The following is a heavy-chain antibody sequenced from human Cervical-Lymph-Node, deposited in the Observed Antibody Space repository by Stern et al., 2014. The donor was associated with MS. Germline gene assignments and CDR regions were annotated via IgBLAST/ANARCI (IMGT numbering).Heavy chain of an antibody. Sequence: VQLVESGTEVKKPGASVLVPCKASGYTFTTYGITWVRQAPGQGLEWMGWISADSGNTKYAQKFQDRVTMTRDTTTGTAYMEVRSLRSEDTAVYYCARDKMHAFDYWGQGTQVTVPS. CDR1: GYTFTTYG. V-gene: IGHV1-18*01. J-gene: IGHJ4*02. D-gene: IGHD2-8*01. CDR3: ARDKMHAFDY. CDR2: ISADSGNT.